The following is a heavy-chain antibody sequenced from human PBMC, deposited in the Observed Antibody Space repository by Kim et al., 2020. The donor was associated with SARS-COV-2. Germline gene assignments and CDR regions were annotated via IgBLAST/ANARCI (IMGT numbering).Heavy chain of an antibody. V-gene: IGHV3-30*03. Sequence: GGSLRLSCAASGFTFSSYGMHWVRQAPGKGLEWVADISYDGSNKYYADSVKGRFTISRDNSENTLYLQMNILRAEDTAVYYCTRLGGLGSSRRDCWGQGTLFTVSS. J-gene: IGHJ4*02. CDR3: TRLGGLGSSRRDC. D-gene: IGHD3-16*01. CDR2: ISYDGSNK. CDR1: GFTFSSYG.